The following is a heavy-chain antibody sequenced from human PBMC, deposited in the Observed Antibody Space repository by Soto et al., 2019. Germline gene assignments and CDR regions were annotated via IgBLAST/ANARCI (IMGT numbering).Heavy chain of an antibody. CDR1: GFTFTNYA. CDR3: AKGMYNYDSSGYRLFDY. CDR2: IGVSGAST. Sequence: GGSLRLSCVASGFTFTNYAINWVRQAPGKGLEGDSGIGVSGASTYYADAVKGRFTVSRDNSKNTVYLQMNSLRVEDTAVYFCAKGMYNYDSSGYRLFDYWGQGTRVTVSS. V-gene: IGHV3-23*01. J-gene: IGHJ4*02. D-gene: IGHD3-22*01.